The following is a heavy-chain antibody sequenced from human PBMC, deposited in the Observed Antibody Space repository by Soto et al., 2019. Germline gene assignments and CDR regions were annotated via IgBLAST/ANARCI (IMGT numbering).Heavy chain of an antibody. CDR3: ARDGYTVTPNYYYGMDV. V-gene: IGHV4-59*01. CDR1: GGSISSYY. Sequence: TLSLTCTVSGGSISSYYWSWIRQPPGKGLEWIGYIYYNGNTNYNPSLKSRVTISVDTSKNQFSLKLSSVTAADTAVYYCARDGYTVTPNYYYGMDVWGQGTTVTVSS. CDR2: IYYNGNT. D-gene: IGHD4-4*01. J-gene: IGHJ6*02.